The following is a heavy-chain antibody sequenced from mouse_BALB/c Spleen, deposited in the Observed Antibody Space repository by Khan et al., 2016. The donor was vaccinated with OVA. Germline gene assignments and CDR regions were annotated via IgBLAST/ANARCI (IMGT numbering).Heavy chain of an antibody. CDR1: GFSLTSFA. V-gene: IGHV2-6-2*01. Sequence: QVHLKQSGPDLVAPSQSLSITCSVSGFSLTSFAIHWVRQPPGKGLEWLVVIWSDGRTTYNSSLKSRLSISKDNSKSQVFLKINSLQTDDTAMYYCARHQFPLSMDSWGQGTSVTVSS. CDR3: ARHQFPLSMDS. J-gene: IGHJ4*01. CDR2: IWSDGRT.